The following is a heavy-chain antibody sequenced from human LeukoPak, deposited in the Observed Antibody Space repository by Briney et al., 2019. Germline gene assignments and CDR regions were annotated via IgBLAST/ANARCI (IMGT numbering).Heavy chain of an antibody. CDR1: GYTFTSYA. V-gene: IGHV1-3*01. J-gene: IGHJ4*02. CDR2: INAGNGNT. CDR3: ARDLFRATWYYFDC. Sequence: ASVKVSCKASGYTFTSYAMHWVRQAPGQRLEWVGWINAGNGNTEYSQKFQGRVTITRDTSASTAYMELSSLRSEDTAVYYCARDLFRATWYYFDCWGQGTLVTVSS. D-gene: IGHD5-12*01.